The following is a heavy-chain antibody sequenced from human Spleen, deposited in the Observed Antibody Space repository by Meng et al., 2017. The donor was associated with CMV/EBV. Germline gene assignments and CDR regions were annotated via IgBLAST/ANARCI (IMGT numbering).Heavy chain of an antibody. Sequence: GGSLRLSCAASGFTFSSYGMHWVRQAPGKGLEWVAVISYDGSNKYYADSVKGRFTISRDNSKNTLYLQMNSLRAEDTAVYYCARDEGIAAAGTPFGNAFDIWGQGTMVTVSS. J-gene: IGHJ3*02. CDR3: ARDEGIAAAGTPFGNAFDI. V-gene: IGHV3-30*19. CDR2: ISYDGSNK. CDR1: GFTFSSYG. D-gene: IGHD6-13*01.